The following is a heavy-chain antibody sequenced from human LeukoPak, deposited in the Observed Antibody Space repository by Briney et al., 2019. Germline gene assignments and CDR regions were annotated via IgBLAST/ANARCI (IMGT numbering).Heavy chain of an antibody. Sequence: ASVKVSCKASGYTFTSYGISWVRQAPGQGLEWMGWISAYNGNTNYAQKLQGRVTMTTDTSTSTAYMELRSLRSDDTAVYYCARYCSSTSCYPYFDYWGQGTLVTVSS. CDR2: ISAYNGNT. CDR3: ARYCSSTSCYPYFDY. D-gene: IGHD2-2*01. CDR1: GYTFTSYG. V-gene: IGHV1-18*01. J-gene: IGHJ4*02.